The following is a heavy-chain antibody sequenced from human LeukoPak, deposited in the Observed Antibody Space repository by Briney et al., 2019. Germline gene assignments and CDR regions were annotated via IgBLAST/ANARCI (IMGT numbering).Heavy chain of an antibody. CDR2: INHSGST. Sequence: SETLSLTCAVYGGSFSGYYWSWTRQPPGKGLEWIGEINHSGSTNYNPSLKSRVTISVDTSKNQFSLKLSSVTAADTAVYYCARGPAHYYYMDVWGKGTTVTVSS. V-gene: IGHV4-34*01. J-gene: IGHJ6*03. CDR1: GGSFSGYY. CDR3: ARGPAHYYYMDV.